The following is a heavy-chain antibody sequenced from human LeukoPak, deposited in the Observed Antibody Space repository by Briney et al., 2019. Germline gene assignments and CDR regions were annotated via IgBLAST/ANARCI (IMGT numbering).Heavy chain of an antibody. CDR2: IGAYNGHT. J-gene: IGHJ4*02. V-gene: IGHV1-18*01. Sequence: ASVKVSCKASGYTFTNYGINWVRQAPGQGLEWMGWIGAYNGHTNYAQNLQGRVTMTTDTSTSTAYMELRSLRSDDTAVYFCARDSSGFPRDASDYWGQGTLVTVSS. CDR3: ARDSSGFPRDASDY. D-gene: IGHD3-22*01. CDR1: GYTFTNYG.